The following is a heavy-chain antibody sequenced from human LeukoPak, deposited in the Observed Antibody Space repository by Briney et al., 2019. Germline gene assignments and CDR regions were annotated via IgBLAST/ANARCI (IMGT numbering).Heavy chain of an antibody. Sequence: PGGSLRLSCAVSGFTFSVYWMSWVRQAPGKGLEWVANIKHDGTEIYYVDSVKGRFTISRDNARNSLYLQMNSLRAEDTAVYYCAELGITMIGGVWGKGTTVTISS. D-gene: IGHD3-10*02. V-gene: IGHV3-7*01. CDR3: AELGITMIGGV. CDR2: IKHDGTEI. CDR1: GFTFSVYW. J-gene: IGHJ6*04.